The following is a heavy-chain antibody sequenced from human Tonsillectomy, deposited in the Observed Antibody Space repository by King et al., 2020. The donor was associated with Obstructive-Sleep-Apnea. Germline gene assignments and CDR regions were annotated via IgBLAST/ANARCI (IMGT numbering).Heavy chain of an antibody. CDR2: ISSSSSYI. Sequence: VQLVESGGGLVKPGGSLRLSCAASGFTFSSYSMNWVRQAPGKGLEWVSSISSSSSYIYYADSVKGRFTISRDNAKNSLYLQMNSLRAEDTAVYYCARDLGLVTPLFDYWGQGTLVTVSS. CDR3: ARDLGLVTPLFDY. D-gene: IGHD3/OR15-3a*01. V-gene: IGHV3-21*01. J-gene: IGHJ4*02. CDR1: GFTFSSYS.